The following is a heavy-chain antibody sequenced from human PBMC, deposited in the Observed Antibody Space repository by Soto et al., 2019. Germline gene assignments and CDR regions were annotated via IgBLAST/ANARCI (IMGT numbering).Heavy chain of an antibody. J-gene: IGHJ4*02. Sequence: GGSLRLSCAASGFTFSVYSMNWIRQAPGKGLQWVSYMTSDMKTIHYADSVQGRFTISRDNAKNLVYLQMTSLRDEDTAVYYCARSVEGHFDYWGQGALVTVSS. D-gene: IGHD6-19*01. CDR2: MTSDMKTI. CDR1: GFTFSVYS. V-gene: IGHV3-48*02. CDR3: ARSVEGHFDY.